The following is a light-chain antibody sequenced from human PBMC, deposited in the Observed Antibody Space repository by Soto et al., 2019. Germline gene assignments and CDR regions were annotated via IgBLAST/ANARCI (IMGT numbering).Light chain of an antibody. CDR2: EVT. J-gene: IGLJ1*01. V-gene: IGLV2-14*01. CDR1: SSDVGRYNY. CDR3: STFGGTGV. Sequence: QSALTQPDSVSGSPGQSITISCTGTSSDVGRYNYVSWYQRHPGKAPKLMIYEVTNRPSGVSNRFSGSKSGNTASLTITGLQADDEADYYCSTFGGTGVFGTGTKLTVL.